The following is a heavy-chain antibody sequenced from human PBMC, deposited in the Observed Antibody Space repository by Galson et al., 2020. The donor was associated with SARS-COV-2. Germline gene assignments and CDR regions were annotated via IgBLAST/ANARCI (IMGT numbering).Heavy chain of an antibody. V-gene: IGHV4-61*02. CDR2: IYKSGNT. Sequence: SETLSLTCTVSGASISSASYYWSWIRQPAGKGLEWIGRIYKSGNTNYNPSPWSQVTISVDTSKNQFALQLTSVTAADTAVYYCARGNSPWFTIFGVLTGTWGMDVWGQGTSVTVSS. J-gene: IGHJ6*02. CDR3: ARGNSPWFTIFGVLTGTWGMDV. CDR1: GASISSASYY. D-gene: IGHD3-3*01.